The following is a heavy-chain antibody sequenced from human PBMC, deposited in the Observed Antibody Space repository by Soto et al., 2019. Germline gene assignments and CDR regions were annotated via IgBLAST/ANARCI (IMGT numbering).Heavy chain of an antibody. CDR2: INHSGST. CDR1: GGSFSGYY. J-gene: IGHJ5*02. V-gene: IGHV4-34*01. Sequence: QVQLQQWGAGLLKPSETLSLTCAVYGGSFSGYYWSWIRQPPGKGLEWIGAINHSGSTNYTPSLMSRVTISVDTSKNQFSLKLSSVTAADTAVYYCASKSDGDFWSGYGGNWFDPWGQGTLVTVSS. D-gene: IGHD3-3*01. CDR3: ASKSDGDFWSGYGGNWFDP.